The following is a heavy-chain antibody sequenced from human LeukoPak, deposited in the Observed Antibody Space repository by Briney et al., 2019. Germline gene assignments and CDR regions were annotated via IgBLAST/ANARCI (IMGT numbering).Heavy chain of an antibody. CDR2: IRSKANNYAT. Sequence: WGSLKLSRAASGFIFSGSAMHWVRQASGKGLEWVGRIRSKANNYATAYAASVKGRFTISRDVSKNTAYLQMNSLKTEDTAVYYCTGQRVTTTGVDYYYYYGMDVWGQGTTVTVSS. CDR3: TGQRVTTTGVDYYYYYGMDV. V-gene: IGHV3-73*01. J-gene: IGHJ6*02. D-gene: IGHD1-1*01. CDR1: GFIFSGSA.